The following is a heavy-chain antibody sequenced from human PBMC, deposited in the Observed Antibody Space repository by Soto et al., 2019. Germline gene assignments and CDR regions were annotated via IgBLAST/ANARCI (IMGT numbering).Heavy chain of an antibody. CDR2: TYYRSKWYN. V-gene: IGHV6-1*01. Sequence: PSHTFSLTCAICGDRVSSNSAAWNWIRQSPSRGLEWLGRTYYRSKWYNDYAVSVKSRITINSDTSKNQFSLQLNSGTPEDTAVYYCARDPAVAGTFDYWGQGTLVTVSS. CDR3: ARDPAVAGTFDY. CDR1: GDRVSSNSAA. D-gene: IGHD6-19*01. J-gene: IGHJ4*02.